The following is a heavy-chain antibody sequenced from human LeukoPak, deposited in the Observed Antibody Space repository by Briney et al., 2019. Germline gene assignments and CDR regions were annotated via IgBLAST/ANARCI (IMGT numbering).Heavy chain of an antibody. J-gene: IGHJ4*02. D-gene: IGHD5-18*01. V-gene: IGHV4-38-2*02. CDR1: GGSISSGYY. CDR3: VRAVDSYYFDS. CDR2: ISHSGST. Sequence: SETLSLTCTVSGGSISSGYYWGWVRQPPGQGLEWIRSISHSGSTYYNPSFKSRATISIDTSENQFSLKLNSVTAADTAMYYCVRAVDSYYFDSWGQGTQVAVSS.